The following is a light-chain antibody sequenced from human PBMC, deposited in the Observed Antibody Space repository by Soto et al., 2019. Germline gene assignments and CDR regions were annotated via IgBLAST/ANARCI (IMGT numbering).Light chain of an antibody. CDR3: GAWDTELNAEV. Sequence: QSVLTQPPSVSAAPGQKVTISCSGSSSNIGNTYFSWYQQLPGTASKRLICDNDQRPSGIPDRFSGSKSGTSATLAITGLQEGDEADYECGAWDTELNAEVFGGGTKLTVL. CDR2: DND. J-gene: IGLJ2*01. V-gene: IGLV1-51*01. CDR1: SSNIGNTY.